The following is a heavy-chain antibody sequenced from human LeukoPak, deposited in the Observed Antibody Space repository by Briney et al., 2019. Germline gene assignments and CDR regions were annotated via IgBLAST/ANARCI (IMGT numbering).Heavy chain of an antibody. CDR3: AKDSYSSSSGYFDY. CDR1: GFTFSSYG. J-gene: IGHJ4*02. Sequence: PGGSLRLSCAASGFTFSSYGMHWVRQAPGKGLEWVAVISYDGSNKYYADSVKGRFTISRDNSKNTLYLQMNSLRAEDTAVYYCAKDSYSSSSGYFDYWGQGTLVTVSS. D-gene: IGHD6-6*01. CDR2: ISYDGSNK. V-gene: IGHV3-30*18.